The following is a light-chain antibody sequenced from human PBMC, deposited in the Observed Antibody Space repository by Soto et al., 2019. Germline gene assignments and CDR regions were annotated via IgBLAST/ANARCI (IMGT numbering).Light chain of an antibody. CDR1: QSVSSSY. CDR3: QHYGSSPWT. V-gene: IGKV3-20*01. Sequence: EIVLTQSPGTLSLSPGERATLSCRVSQSVSSSYLVWYQQKPGQAPRLLIYGASSRATGIPDRFSGSGSGTDFTLTISRLEPEDFAVYYCQHYGSSPWTFGQGTKVEIK. J-gene: IGKJ1*01. CDR2: GAS.